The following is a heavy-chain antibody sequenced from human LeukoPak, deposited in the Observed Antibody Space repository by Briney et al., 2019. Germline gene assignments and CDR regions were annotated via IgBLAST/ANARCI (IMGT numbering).Heavy chain of an antibody. D-gene: IGHD4-23*01. CDR1: GYTFTSYY. CDR2: INPSGGCT. Sequence: ASVKVSCKASGYTFTSYYMHWVRQAPGQGLEWMGIINPSGGCTSYAQKFQGRVTMTRDTSTSTVYMELSSLRFEDTAVYYCAREVLGKGSFDYWGQGTLVTVSS. CDR3: AREVLGKGSFDY. J-gene: IGHJ4*02. V-gene: IGHV1-46*01.